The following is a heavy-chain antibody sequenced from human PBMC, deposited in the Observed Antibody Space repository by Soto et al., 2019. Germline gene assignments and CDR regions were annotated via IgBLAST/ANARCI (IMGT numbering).Heavy chain of an antibody. D-gene: IGHD3-22*01. CDR3: AKDHYYDSSGYYFEFDY. CDR1: GFIFNNYA. V-gene: IGHV3-23*01. Sequence: EVQLLESGGGLVQPGGSLRLSCAASGFIFNNYAMSWVRQGPGRGLEWVSSISDSGATTFYADSVAGRFTISRDNSKNTLYLQMNSLRAEDTAVYYCAKDHYYDSSGYYFEFDYWGQGTLVTVSS. CDR2: ISDSGATT. J-gene: IGHJ4*02.